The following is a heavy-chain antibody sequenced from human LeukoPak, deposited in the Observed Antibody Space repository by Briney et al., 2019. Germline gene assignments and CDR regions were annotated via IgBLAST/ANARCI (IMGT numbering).Heavy chain of an antibody. J-gene: IGHJ4*02. V-gene: IGHV5-10-1*01. Sequence: GESLKISCKGSGYSFTSYWISWVRQMPGKGLEWMGRIDPSDSYTNYSPSFQGHVTISAEKSISTAYLQWSSLKASDTAMYYCARHFYDSSGYGYWGQGTLVTVSS. CDR1: GYSFTSYW. CDR2: IDPSDSYT. D-gene: IGHD3-22*01. CDR3: ARHFYDSSGYGY.